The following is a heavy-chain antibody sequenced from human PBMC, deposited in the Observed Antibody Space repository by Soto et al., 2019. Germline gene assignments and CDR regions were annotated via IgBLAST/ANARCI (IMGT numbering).Heavy chain of an antibody. Sequence: SLTCTVSGGSISSCYWSWIRQPPGKGLEWIGYIYYSGSTNYNPSLKSRVTISVDTSKNQFSLKLSSVTAADTAVYYCAKGLNYYDSSGYYLGDYWGQGTLVTVSS. D-gene: IGHD3-22*01. J-gene: IGHJ4*02. CDR2: IYYSGST. CDR3: AKGLNYYDSSGYYLGDY. CDR1: GGSISSCY. V-gene: IGHV4-59*01.